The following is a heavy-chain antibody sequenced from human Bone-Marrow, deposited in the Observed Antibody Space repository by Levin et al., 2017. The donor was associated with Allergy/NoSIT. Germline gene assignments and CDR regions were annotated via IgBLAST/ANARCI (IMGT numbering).Heavy chain of an antibody. CDR2: ITPLLGTT. V-gene: IGHV1-69*13. CDR3: ARGRGQVSTRTEYYFPY. Sequence: GASVKVSCQASGRNFKAFTMSWVRQAPGQGLEWMGGITPLLGTTNYAQKFEDRVTITADEITSTSYLELRSLTSKDTAVYFCARGRGQVSTRTEYYFPYWGQGTLVTVSS. D-gene: IGHD2/OR15-2a*01. CDR1: GRNFKAFT. J-gene: IGHJ4*02.